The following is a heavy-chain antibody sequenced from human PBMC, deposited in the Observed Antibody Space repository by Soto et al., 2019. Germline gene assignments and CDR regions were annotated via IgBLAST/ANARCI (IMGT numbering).Heavy chain of an antibody. CDR3: ARGVVVYQQLVRGRDRFDP. CDR2: IDSDGRTT. D-gene: IGHD6-13*01. Sequence: EVQLVESGGGLVQPGVSLTLSCAVSGFTLRSYWMHWVRQAPGKGLEWVARIDSDGRTTNYADSVNGRFTISRDNAKNKVFLHMNSLRAEDRAVHYCARGVVVYQQLVRGRDRFDPWGQGTLVSVSS. V-gene: IGHV3-74*01. CDR1: GFTLRSYW. J-gene: IGHJ5*02.